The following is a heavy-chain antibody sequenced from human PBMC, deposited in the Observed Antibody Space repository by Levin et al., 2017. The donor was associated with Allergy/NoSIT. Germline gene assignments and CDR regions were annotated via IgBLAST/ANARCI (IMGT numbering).Heavy chain of an antibody. J-gene: IGHJ4*02. CDR2: ISGSGGST. D-gene: IGHD3-10*01. V-gene: IGHV3-23*01. CDR3: AKDSGYYYGSGSYPGY. Sequence: PGGSLRLSCAASGFTFSSYAMSWVRQAPGKGLEWVSAISGSGGSTYYADSVKGRFTISRDNSKNTLYLQMNSLRAEDTAVYYCAKDSGYYYGSGSYPGYWGQGTLVTVSS. CDR1: GFTFSSYA.